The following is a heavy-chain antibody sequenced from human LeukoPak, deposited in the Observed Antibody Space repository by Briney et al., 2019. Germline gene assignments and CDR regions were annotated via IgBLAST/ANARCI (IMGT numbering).Heavy chain of an antibody. CDR3: ASLAKYYFDY. Sequence: GESLKISCKGSGYGFTSYWIGWVRQMPGKGLEGMGIIYPGDSDTRYSPSFQGQSTISADKSISTAYLQWSNLKASDTAMYYCASLAKYYFDYWGQGTLVTVSS. CDR1: GYGFTSYW. J-gene: IGHJ4*02. D-gene: IGHD4/OR15-4a*01. V-gene: IGHV5-51*01. CDR2: IYPGDSDT.